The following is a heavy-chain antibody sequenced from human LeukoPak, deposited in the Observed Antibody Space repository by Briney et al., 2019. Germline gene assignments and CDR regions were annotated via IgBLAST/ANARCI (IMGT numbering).Heavy chain of an antibody. CDR3: ARVRLGYCSSTSCYEGYNWFDP. Sequence: SETLSLTCTVSGGSISSSSYYWGWIRQPPGTGLEWIGSIYYSGSTYYNPSLKSRVTISVDTSKNQFSLKLSSVTAADTAVYYCARVRLGYCSSTSCYEGYNWFDPWGQGTLVTVSS. J-gene: IGHJ5*02. CDR1: GGSISSSSYY. D-gene: IGHD2-2*01. CDR2: IYYSGST. V-gene: IGHV4-39*07.